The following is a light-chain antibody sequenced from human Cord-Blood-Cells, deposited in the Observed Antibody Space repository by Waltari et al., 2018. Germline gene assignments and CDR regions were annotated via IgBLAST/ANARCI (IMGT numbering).Light chain of an antibody. CDR2: WAS. J-gene: IGKJ1*01. CDR1: QSVLYSSNNKNY. Sequence: DIVMTQSPDSLAVSLGERATTNCKSSQSVLYSSNNKNYLAWYQQKPGQPPKLLIYWASTRESGVPDRFRGSGSGTDFTLTISSLQAEDVAVYYCQQYYSTLWTFGQGTKVEIK. CDR3: QQYYSTLWT. V-gene: IGKV4-1*01.